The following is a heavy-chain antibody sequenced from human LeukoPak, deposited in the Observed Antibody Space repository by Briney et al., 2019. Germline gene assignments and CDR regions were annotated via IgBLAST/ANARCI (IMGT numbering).Heavy chain of an antibody. CDR3: ARGTTYYDSSGYYFYFDY. CDR2: INHSGST. CDR1: GGSFSGYY. J-gene: IGHJ4*02. D-gene: IGHD3-22*01. Sequence: SGTLSLTCAVYGGSFSGYYWSWIRQPPGKGLEWIGEINHSGSTNYNPSLKSRVTMSVDTSKKQFSLKLSSVTAADTAVYYCARGTTYYDSSGYYFYFDYWGQGTLVTVSS. V-gene: IGHV4-34*01.